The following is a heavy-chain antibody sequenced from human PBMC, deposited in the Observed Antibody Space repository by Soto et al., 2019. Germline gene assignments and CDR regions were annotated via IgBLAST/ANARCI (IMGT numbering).Heavy chain of an antibody. Sequence: QVHLVQSGAEVKKPGASMKVSCTASGYTLTSHHVHWVRQAPGRRLEWMGPINPANGVAQYTARFQGRVIMTRDTSTSTVYMELRGLTSEDTAIFYCARGGGVGLDGSAAFDIWGQGTMVTVSS. V-gene: IGHV1-46*01. CDR2: INPANGVA. J-gene: IGHJ3*02. D-gene: IGHD1-1*01. CDR1: GYTLTSHH. CDR3: ARGGGVGLDGSAAFDI.